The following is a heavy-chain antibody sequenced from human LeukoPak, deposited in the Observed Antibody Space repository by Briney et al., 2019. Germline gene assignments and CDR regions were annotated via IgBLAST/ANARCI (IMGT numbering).Heavy chain of an antibody. V-gene: IGHV3-7*01. CDR3: ARWQPGFDP. D-gene: IGHD6-13*01. CDR1: GFTFSNYW. Sequence: GGSLRLSCAASGFTFSNYWMSWVRQAPGKGLEWVANIKQDGSEKYYVDSVEGRFAISRDNAQNSLYLQMNSLRVEDTAMYYCARWQPGFDPWGQGTLVTVSS. J-gene: IGHJ5*02. CDR2: IKQDGSEK.